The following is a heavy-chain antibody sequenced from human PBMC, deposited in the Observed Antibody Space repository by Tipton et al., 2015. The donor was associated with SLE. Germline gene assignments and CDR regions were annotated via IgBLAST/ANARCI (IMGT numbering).Heavy chain of an antibody. CDR2: IYYSGST. Sequence: LRLSCTVSGGSISSSSYYWGWIRQPPGKGLEWIGSIYYSGSTYYNPSLKSRVTISVDTSKNQFSLKLSSVTAADTAVYYCWRRGMDVWGQGTTVTVSS. CDR3: WRRGMDV. V-gene: IGHV4-39*07. J-gene: IGHJ6*02. CDR1: GGSISSSSYY.